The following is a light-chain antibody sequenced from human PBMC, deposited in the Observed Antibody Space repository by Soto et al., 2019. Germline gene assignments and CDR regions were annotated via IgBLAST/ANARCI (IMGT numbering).Light chain of an antibody. Sequence: DIQMTQSPSSLSASVGERVTITCRASQSISSYLNWYQQKPGEAPKLLIYDASALPRGVTSRFSGSGSGTKFTLTIASLQPDDFATYYCQPYETFSGTVGPGTQVEIK. V-gene: IGKV1-5*01. CDR1: QSISSY. J-gene: IGKJ1*01. CDR3: QPYETFSGT. CDR2: DAS.